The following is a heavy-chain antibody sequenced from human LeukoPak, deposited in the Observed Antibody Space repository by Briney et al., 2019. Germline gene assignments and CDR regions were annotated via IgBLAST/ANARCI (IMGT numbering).Heavy chain of an antibody. Sequence: GGSLRLSCSASGFTFSRYAMNWVRQVPGKGLEYVSAITSNGVGTYYADSVKGRFTISRDNAKNTLYLQMNSLRAEDTAVYYCAREIEYSGYDRVYYWGQGTLVTVSS. D-gene: IGHD5-12*01. CDR2: ITSNGVGT. CDR3: AREIEYSGYDRVYY. J-gene: IGHJ4*02. V-gene: IGHV3-64*04. CDR1: GFTFSRYA.